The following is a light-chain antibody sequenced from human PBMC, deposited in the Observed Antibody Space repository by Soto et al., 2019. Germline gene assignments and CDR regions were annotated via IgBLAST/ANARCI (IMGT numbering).Light chain of an antibody. CDR3: QSYDSSLSWV. V-gene: IGLV1-40*01. CDR1: SSNIGAGYD. Sequence: QSVLTQPPSVSGAPGQRVTISCTGSSSNIGAGYDVHWYQQVPGTAPKLLIYVNSNRPSGVPDRFSGSKSGTSASLAITGLQAEDEADYYCQSYDSSLSWVFGGGTKLTVL. J-gene: IGLJ3*02. CDR2: VNS.